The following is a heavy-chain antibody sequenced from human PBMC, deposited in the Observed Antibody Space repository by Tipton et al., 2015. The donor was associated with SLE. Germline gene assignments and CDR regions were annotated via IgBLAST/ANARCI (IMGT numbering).Heavy chain of an antibody. CDR2: ISAYNGNT. Sequence: QSGAEVKKPGASVKVSCKASGYTFTSYDINWVRQATGQGLEWMGWISAYNGNTNYAQKLQGRVTMTTDTSTSTAYMELRSLRSDDTAVYYCARDPMATIQKAFDIWGQGTMVTVSS. D-gene: IGHD5-24*01. V-gene: IGHV1-18*01. CDR3: ARDPMATIQKAFDI. J-gene: IGHJ3*02. CDR1: GYTFTSYD.